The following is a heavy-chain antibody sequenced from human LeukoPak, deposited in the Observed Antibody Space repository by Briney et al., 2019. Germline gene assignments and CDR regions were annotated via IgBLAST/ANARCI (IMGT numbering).Heavy chain of an antibody. CDR3: ARGAGLDHY. CDR1: GFTFSRYF. CDR2: INSSGANV. Sequence: GGSLRLSCVASGFTFSRYFMNWVRQAPGKGLEWVSSINSSGANVYYADSVKGRFVISRDNAKNSVYLQMNRLRGEDTAVYYCARGAGLDHYWGQGTLVTVSS. V-gene: IGHV3-21*06. D-gene: IGHD3/OR15-3a*01. J-gene: IGHJ4*02.